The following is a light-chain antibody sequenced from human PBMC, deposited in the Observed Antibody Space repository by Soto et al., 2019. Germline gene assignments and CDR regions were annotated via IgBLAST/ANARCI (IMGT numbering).Light chain of an antibody. CDR2: AAS. Sequence: AIQMTQSPSSLSASVGDRVTITCRASQDIRIHLAWYQQKTGKAPQLLIYAASSLQSGVPSRFSGSGSGTDFTLTISGLQPEDSATYYCLQAYNYPRTFGQGTKVEFK. J-gene: IGKJ1*01. CDR1: QDIRIH. CDR3: LQAYNYPRT. V-gene: IGKV1-6*01.